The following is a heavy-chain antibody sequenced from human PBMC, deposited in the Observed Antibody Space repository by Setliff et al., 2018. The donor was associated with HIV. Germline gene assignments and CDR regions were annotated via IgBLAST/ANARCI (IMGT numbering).Heavy chain of an antibody. CDR2: NIPIFGTT. CDR1: GGTFSSYP. V-gene: IGHV1-69*13. CDR3: ARWRNYDSSGYGDYYYYMDV. D-gene: IGHD3-22*01. Sequence: SVKVSCKASGGTFSSYPISWVRQAPGQGLEWMGGNIPIFGTTHYAQKFQGRVTVTADESTSTAYMQLSSLRSDDTAVYYCARWRNYDSSGYGDYYYYMDVWGKGTTVTVSS. J-gene: IGHJ6*03.